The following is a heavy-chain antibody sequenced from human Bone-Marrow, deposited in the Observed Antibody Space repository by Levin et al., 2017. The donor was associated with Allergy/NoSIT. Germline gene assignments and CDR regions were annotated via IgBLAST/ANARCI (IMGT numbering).Heavy chain of an antibody. CDR2: ITPNTGGT. J-gene: IGHJ5*02. CDR1: GSTFSGYY. CDR3: ARDRSENWFDP. V-gene: IGHV1-2*06. Sequence: GESLKISCKASGSTFSGYYIHWVRQAPGQGLEWMGRITPNTGGTNSAQKFRGRVTMTRDTSISTVYIELRNLRSDDTAVYYCARDRSENWFDPWGQGTLVTVSS. D-gene: IGHD1-26*01.